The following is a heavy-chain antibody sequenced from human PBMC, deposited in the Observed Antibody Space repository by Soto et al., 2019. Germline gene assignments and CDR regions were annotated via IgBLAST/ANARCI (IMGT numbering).Heavy chain of an antibody. Sequence: SETLSLTCTVSGGSISSGDYYWSWIRQPPGKGLEWIGYIYYSGSTYYNPSLKSRVTISVDTSKNQFSLKLSSVTAADTAVYYCARDRYYDSSGGGDNWFDPWGQGTLVTVSS. CDR1: GGSISSGDYY. CDR3: ARDRYYDSSGGGDNWFDP. J-gene: IGHJ5*02. CDR2: IYYSGST. V-gene: IGHV4-30-4*01. D-gene: IGHD3-22*01.